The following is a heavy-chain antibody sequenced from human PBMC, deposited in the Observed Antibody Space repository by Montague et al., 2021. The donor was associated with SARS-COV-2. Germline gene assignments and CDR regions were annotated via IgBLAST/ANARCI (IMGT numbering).Heavy chain of an antibody. V-gene: IGHV4-38-2*02. J-gene: IGHJ4*02. CDR2: NYLHGNA. Sequence: SETLSLTCSVSGYFIRTGYYWGWIRQSPGKGLLWIGSNYLHGNAYYNPSLNSRVTISLDTSNNQFSLRLTSVTTSDTAVYYCARGRVTRAGFDYWGQGIRVIVSS. CDR3: ARGRVTRAGFDY. CDR1: GYFIRTGYY. D-gene: IGHD2-21*02.